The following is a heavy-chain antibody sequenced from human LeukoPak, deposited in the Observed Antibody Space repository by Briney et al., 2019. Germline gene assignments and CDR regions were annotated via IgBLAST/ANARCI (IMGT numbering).Heavy chain of an antibody. D-gene: IGHD3-10*01. CDR3: ARSMVVRGVVGNYFDP. V-gene: IGHV1-2*02. J-gene: IGHJ5*02. CDR1: GYTFTGYY. CDR2: INPNSGGT. Sequence: ASVKVSCKASGYTFTGYYMHWVRQAPGQGLEWMGWINPNSGGTNYAQKFQDRVTMTRDTSITTAYMEMRRLRSDDTAVYYCARSMVVRGVVGNYFDPWGQGTLVTVSS.